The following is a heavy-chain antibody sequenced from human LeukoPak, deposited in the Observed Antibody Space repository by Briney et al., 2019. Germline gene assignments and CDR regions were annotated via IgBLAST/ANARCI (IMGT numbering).Heavy chain of an antibody. Sequence: PSDTLSLLCTLCGDSIRRYNYFCGWIRQPPGKGLEWVVSIYYRGNTYYKPSPKSRVTLSPVTSKNQFSLKLAFVTASDMAVYYCARVSSGYYLYIDYWGQGALVTVSS. CDR1: GDSIRRYNYF. J-gene: IGHJ4*02. CDR3: ARVSSGYYLYIDY. D-gene: IGHD3-22*01. CDR2: IYYRGNT. V-gene: IGHV4-39*01.